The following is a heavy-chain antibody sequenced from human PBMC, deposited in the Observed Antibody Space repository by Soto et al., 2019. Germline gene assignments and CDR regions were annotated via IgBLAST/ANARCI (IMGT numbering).Heavy chain of an antibody. D-gene: IGHD3-16*02. J-gene: IGHJ4*02. Sequence: QLQLQESGPGLVKPSETLSLTCTVSGGSISSSSYYWGWIRQPPGKGLEWIGSIYYSGSTYYNPSLKSRVTISVDTSKNQFSLKLSSVTAADTAVYYCARRWGLGNYDYVWGSYRHYFDYWGQGTLVTVSS. CDR3: ARRWGLGNYDYVWGSYRHYFDY. CDR1: GGSISSSSYY. V-gene: IGHV4-39*01. CDR2: IYYSGST.